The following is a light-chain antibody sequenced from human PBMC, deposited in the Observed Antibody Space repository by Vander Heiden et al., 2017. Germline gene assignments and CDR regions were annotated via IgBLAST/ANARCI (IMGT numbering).Light chain of an antibody. V-gene: IGKV1-39*01. CDR1: QSIRSY. CDR2: AAS. J-gene: IGKJ3*01. CDR3: QQSYSNPLT. Sequence: DIQTTQSPSSLSAPVGDSVTITCRASQSIRSYLNWYQQKPGKAPKLLIYAASSLQSGVPSRFSGGGSGTDFTLTISSLQPEDFATYYCQQSYSNPLTFGPGTKVDIK.